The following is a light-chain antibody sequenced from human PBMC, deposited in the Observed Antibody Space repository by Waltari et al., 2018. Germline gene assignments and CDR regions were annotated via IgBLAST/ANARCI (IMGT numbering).Light chain of an antibody. J-gene: IGKJ2*03. Sequence: DLVMTQTPLSLPLTPGEPASTSCRSSQSLLHSNGNTYLHWYLQKPGQSPQLLIYGGSNRVSGVPDRFSGSGSGTDFTLKISKVEAEDVGIYYCVQAIAYPYSFGQGTKVEIK. CDR2: GGS. CDR1: QSLLHSNGNTY. CDR3: VQAIAYPYS. V-gene: IGKV2-40*01.